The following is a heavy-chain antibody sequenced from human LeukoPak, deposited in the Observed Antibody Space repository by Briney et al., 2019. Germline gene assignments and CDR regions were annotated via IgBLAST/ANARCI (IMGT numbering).Heavy chain of an antibody. J-gene: IGHJ6*02. CDR2: INHSGST. D-gene: IGHD3-16*01. V-gene: IGHV4-34*01. CDR3: ARGVVWSTFRAYYYYYGMDV. CDR1: GGSFSGYY. Sequence: SETLSLTCAVYGGSFSGYYWSWIRQPPGKGLEWIGEINHSGSTNYNPSLKSRVTISVDTSKNQFSLKLSSVTAADTAVYYCARGVVWSTFRAYYYYYGMDVWGQGTTVTVSS.